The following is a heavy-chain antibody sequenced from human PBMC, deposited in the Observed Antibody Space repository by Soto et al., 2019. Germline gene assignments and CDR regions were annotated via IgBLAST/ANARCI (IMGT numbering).Heavy chain of an antibody. J-gene: IGHJ4*02. CDR1: GYTFTSYY. Sequence: GASVNVSCKSSGYTFTSYYMHWVRQAPGQGLEWMGIINPSGGSTSYAQKFQGRVTMTRDTSTSTVYMELSSLRSEDTAVYYCARDQAVTRDFDYWGQGTLVTVSS. D-gene: IGHD4-4*01. CDR3: ARDQAVTRDFDY. CDR2: INPSGGST. V-gene: IGHV1-46*01.